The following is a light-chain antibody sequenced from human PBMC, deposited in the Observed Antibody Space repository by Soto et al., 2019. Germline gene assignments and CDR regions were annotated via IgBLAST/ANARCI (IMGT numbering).Light chain of an antibody. CDR3: QQYDNLLT. V-gene: IGKV1-33*01. Sequence: IQMTQSPSSLSASVGDRVTITCQASQDISNYLNWYQQKPGKAPKLLIYDASNLETGVPSRFSGSGSGTDFTFTISSLQPEDIATYYCQQYDNLLTFGQGTRLEI. CDR1: QDISNY. J-gene: IGKJ5*01. CDR2: DAS.